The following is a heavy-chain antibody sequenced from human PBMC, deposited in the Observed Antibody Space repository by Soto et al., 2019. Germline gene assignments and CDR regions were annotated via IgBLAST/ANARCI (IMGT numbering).Heavy chain of an antibody. V-gene: IGHV3-23*01. J-gene: IGHJ4*02. CDR1: GFTFRSYA. CDR2: ISGSGGST. CDR3: AKDLRFSSYGDRDY. Sequence: EVQLLESGGGLVQPGGSLRLSCAASGFTFRSYAMSWVRQAPGQGLEWVSPISGSGGSTYYADSVKGRFTISRDNSKNTLYLQMNSLRAEDTAVYYCAKDLRFSSYGDRDYWGEGALVTVSS. D-gene: IGHD3-3*01.